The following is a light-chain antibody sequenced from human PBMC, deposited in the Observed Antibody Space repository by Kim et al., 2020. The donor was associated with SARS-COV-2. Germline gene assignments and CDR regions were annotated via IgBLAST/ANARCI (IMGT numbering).Light chain of an antibody. V-gene: IGKV1-5*01. CDR3: QQYNSYWWT. CDR2: DAS. J-gene: IGKJ1*01. CDR1: QSISSW. Sequence: ASVGDRVTITCRASQSISSWLAWYQQKPGKAPKLLIYDASSLESGVPSRCSGSGSGTEFTLTISSLQPDDFATYYCQQYNSYWWTFGQGTKVDIK.